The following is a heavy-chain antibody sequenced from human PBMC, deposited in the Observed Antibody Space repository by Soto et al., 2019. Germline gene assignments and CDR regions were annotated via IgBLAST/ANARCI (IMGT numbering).Heavy chain of an antibody. V-gene: IGHV4-59*08. Sequence: SETLSLTCTVSGGSISSYYWSWIRQPPGKGLEWIGYIYYSGSTSYNPSLKSRVTISVDTSKNQFSLKLSSVTAADTAVYYCARRCYGSGSRTNYYYYYMDVWGKGTTVTVSS. CDR1: GGSISSYY. D-gene: IGHD3-10*01. J-gene: IGHJ6*03. CDR2: IYYSGST. CDR3: ARRCYGSGSRTNYYYYYMDV.